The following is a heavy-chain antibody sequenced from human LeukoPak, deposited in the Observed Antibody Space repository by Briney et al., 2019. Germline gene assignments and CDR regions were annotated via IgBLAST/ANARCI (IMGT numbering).Heavy chain of an antibody. CDR2: INSGGSST. CDR3: ARRGAVAGTFDY. CDR1: GFTLSSYW. D-gene: IGHD6-19*01. V-gene: IGHV3-74*01. Sequence: GGSLRLSCALSGFTLSSYWMHWVRHAPGEGLVWVSCINSGGSSTSYAASVKGRFTISRDNAKNTLYLQMNSLRAEDTAVYYCARRGAVAGTFDYWGQGTLVTVSS. J-gene: IGHJ4*02.